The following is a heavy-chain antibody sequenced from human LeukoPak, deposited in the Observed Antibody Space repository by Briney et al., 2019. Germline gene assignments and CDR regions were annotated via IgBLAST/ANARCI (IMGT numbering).Heavy chain of an antibody. V-gene: IGHV1-69*13. CDR3: ARGSRPVYNLLTGKRYFDY. D-gene: IGHD3-9*01. CDR1: GGTFSSYA. Sequence: PSVKVSCKASGGTFSSYAITWVRQAPGQGLEWMGGIIPIFGTANYAQKFQGRVTITADESTSTAYMELSSLRSEDTAVYYCARGSRPVYNLLTGKRYFDYWGQGTLLTVSS. CDR2: IIPIFGTA. J-gene: IGHJ4*02.